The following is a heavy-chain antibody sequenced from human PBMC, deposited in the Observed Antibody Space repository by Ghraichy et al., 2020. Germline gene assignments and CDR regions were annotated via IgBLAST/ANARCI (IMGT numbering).Heavy chain of an antibody. Sequence: SETLSLTCSVSGGSIRIGTHYWGWIRQSPGRGPEWIASVFFSGSANYNPSLKSRVTLSVDTSTNHFSLNLTSVTAGDTGLYYCTKIAASGLVDHWGQGTLVTVSS. CDR1: GGSIRIGTHY. J-gene: IGHJ4*02. CDR2: VFFSGSA. CDR3: TKIAASGLVDH. V-gene: IGHV4-39*01. D-gene: IGHD6-13*01.